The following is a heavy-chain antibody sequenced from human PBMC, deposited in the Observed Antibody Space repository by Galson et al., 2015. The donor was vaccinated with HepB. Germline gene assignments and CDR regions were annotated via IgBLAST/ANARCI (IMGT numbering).Heavy chain of an antibody. J-gene: IGHJ4*02. CDR3: TTTIIVVTAAKVSDY. CDR1: GFTFRKAW. CDR2: VKSVIDGGTR. D-gene: IGHD2-15*01. Sequence: SLRLSCAASGFTFRKAWMSWVRQAPGKGLEWVGRVKSVIDGGTRDYAAAVKGRFTISRDDSENKLYLQMNSLKTEDTAVYYCTTTIIVVTAAKVSDYWGQGTLVSVSS. V-gene: IGHV3-15*01.